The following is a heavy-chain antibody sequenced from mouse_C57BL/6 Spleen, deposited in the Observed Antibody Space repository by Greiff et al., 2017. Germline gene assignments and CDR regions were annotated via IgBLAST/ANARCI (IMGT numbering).Heavy chain of an antibody. CDR2: INSDGGST. CDR1: EYEFPSHD. CDR3: ARHYDGYYLAWFAY. Sequence: EVKLVESGGGLVQPGASLKLSCESNEYEFPSHDMSWVRKTPEKRLELVAAINSDGGSTYYPDTMERRFIISRDNTKKTLYLQMSSLRSEDTALYYCARHYDGYYLAWFAYWGQGTLVTVSA. D-gene: IGHD2-3*01. J-gene: IGHJ3*01. V-gene: IGHV5-2*01.